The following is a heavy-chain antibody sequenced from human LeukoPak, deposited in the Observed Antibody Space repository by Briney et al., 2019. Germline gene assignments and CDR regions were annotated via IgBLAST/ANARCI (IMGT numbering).Heavy chain of an antibody. V-gene: IGHV1-69*13. D-gene: IGHD6-6*01. CDR3: AREYSSSSYRGSDWFDP. Sequence: SVKVSCKASGGTFSRYAISWVRQAPGQGLEWMGGIIPIFGTANYAQKFQGRVTITADESTSIAYMELSSLRSEDTAVYYCAREYSSSSYRGSDWFDPWGQGTLVTVSS. J-gene: IGHJ5*02. CDR2: IIPIFGTA. CDR1: GGTFSRYA.